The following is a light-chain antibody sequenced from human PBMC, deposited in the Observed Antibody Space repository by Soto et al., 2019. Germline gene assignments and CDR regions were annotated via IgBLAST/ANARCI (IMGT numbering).Light chain of an antibody. V-gene: IGKV1-39*01. J-gene: IGKJ2*01. CDR3: QQTYTTPYT. Sequence: DIQMTQSPSSLSASVGDRVTITCRTSQNIIKYLNWYQQKPGKAPKFLIYGASTLQTGGPSRFRGGGAGTDITLTISSLQPEEVATYHCQQTYTTPYTFGQGTKLDIK. CDR1: QNIIKY. CDR2: GAS.